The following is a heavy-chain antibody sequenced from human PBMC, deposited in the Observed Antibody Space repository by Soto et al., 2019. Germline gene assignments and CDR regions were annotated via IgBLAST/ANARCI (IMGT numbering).Heavy chain of an antibody. J-gene: IGHJ4*02. Sequence: QVQLVQSGAEVKRPGASVKVSCKASGYTFTTYYMHWVRQAPGQGLEWLGIINPNGGSITYAQKFQGRVTMTRDTSTSTVYLELSSRRSEDTAVYYCARAGYCSGGTCFHGNCDYWGQGTLGTVSA. CDR3: ARAGYCSGGTCFHGNCDY. D-gene: IGHD2-15*01. V-gene: IGHV1-46*01. CDR1: GYTFTTYY. CDR2: INPNGGSI.